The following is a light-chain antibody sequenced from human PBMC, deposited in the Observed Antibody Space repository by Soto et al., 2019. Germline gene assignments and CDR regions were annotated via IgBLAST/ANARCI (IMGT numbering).Light chain of an antibody. J-gene: IGKJ1*01. V-gene: IGKV1-39*01. CDR2: AAS. CDR3: QQSYSTPPWT. Sequence: DIQMTQSPSSLSASVGDRVTITCRASQSISSYLTWYQQKPGKAPKLLIYAASSLQSGVPSRFSGSGSGTDFTLTISSLQPEYFANYYCQQSYSTPPWTFGQGTKVEIK. CDR1: QSISSY.